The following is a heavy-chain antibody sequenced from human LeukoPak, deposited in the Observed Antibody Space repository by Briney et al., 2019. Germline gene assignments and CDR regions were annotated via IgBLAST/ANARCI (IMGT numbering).Heavy chain of an antibody. CDR3: ARDLSFWSDYYSRSRDWYFDL. J-gene: IGHJ2*01. Sequence: QPGGSLRLSCAASGFTVSSNYMSWVRQAPGKGLEWVSVIYSGGSTYYADSVKGRFTISRDNSKNTLYLQMNSLRAEDTAVYYCARDLSFWSDYYSRSRDWYFDLWGRGNLVTVSS. V-gene: IGHV3-66*01. CDR2: IYSGGST. CDR1: GFTVSSNY. D-gene: IGHD3-3*01.